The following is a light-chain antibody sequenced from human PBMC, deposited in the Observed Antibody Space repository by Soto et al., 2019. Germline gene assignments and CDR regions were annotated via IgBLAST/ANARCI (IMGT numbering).Light chain of an antibody. CDR2: GAS. CDR3: QQYGRPPRAT. CDR1: QSVSSSY. V-gene: IGKV3-20*01. J-gene: IGKJ5*01. Sequence: IWLTKSPGTLSLSPWDRATLSYRASQSVSSSYLAWYQQKPGQAPRLLIYGASSRATGIPDRFSGGGSGTDFTLSISKVEPEDFAVYYCQQYGRPPRATFCQGTLLAIK.